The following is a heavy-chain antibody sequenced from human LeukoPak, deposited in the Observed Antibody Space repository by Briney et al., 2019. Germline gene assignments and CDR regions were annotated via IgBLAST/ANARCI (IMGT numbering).Heavy chain of an antibody. D-gene: IGHD3-22*01. Sequence: GGSLRLSCAASGFTFSSYSMNWVRQAPGKGLEWVANIKQDGSEKYYVDSVKGRFTISRDNAKNSLYLQMNSLRAEDTAVYYCASDPAFVSSGYPLDYWGQGTLVTVSS. V-gene: IGHV3-7*01. CDR1: GFTFSSYS. J-gene: IGHJ4*02. CDR3: ASDPAFVSSGYPLDY. CDR2: IKQDGSEK.